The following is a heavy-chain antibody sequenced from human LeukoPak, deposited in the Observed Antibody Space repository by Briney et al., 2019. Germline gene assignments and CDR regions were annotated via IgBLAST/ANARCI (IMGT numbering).Heavy chain of an antibody. CDR3: ARDIRFSL. V-gene: IGHV3-74*01. Sequence: GEPLRLPCAASGFTYSSYWKHWVRHAPGKELVWVSRINSYGSSTSYADSVKGLFTISRENAENALYLQMNRQRAEHTGVFYCARDIRFSLWGQGTMVTVSS. CDR1: GFTYSSYW. D-gene: IGHD3-3*01. J-gene: IGHJ3*01. CDR2: INSYGSST.